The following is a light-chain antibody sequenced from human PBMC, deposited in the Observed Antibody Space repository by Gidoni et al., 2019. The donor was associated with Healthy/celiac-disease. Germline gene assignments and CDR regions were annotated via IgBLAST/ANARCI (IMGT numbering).Light chain of an antibody. Sequence: ATLSCRASQSVSSNLAWYQQKPGQAPRLLIYGASTRATGIPARFSGSGSGTEFTLTISSLQSEDFAVYYCQQYNNWLTFXGXTKVEIK. V-gene: IGKV3-15*01. CDR3: QQYNNWLT. CDR1: QSVSSN. CDR2: GAS. J-gene: IGKJ4*02.